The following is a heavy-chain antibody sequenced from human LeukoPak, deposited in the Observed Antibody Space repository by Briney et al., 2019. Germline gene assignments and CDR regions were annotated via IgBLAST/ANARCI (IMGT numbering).Heavy chain of an antibody. CDR2: ISSSSSYI. CDR3: ARSDYFDY. D-gene: IGHD3-10*01. J-gene: IGHJ4*02. CDR1: GFTFSNYA. Sequence: PGGSLRLSCATSGFTFSNYAMSWVRQAPGKGLEWVSSISSSSSYIYYADSVKGRFTISRDNAKNSLYLQMNSLRAEDTAVYYCARSDYFDYWGQGTLVTVSS. V-gene: IGHV3-21*01.